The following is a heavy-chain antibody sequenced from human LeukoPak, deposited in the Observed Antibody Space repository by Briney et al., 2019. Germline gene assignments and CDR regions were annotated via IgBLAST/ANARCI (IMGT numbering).Heavy chain of an antibody. J-gene: IGHJ4*02. Sequence: GGSLGLSCAASGFTFSSYWMSWVRQAPGKGLEWVANIKQDGSEKYYVDSVKGRFTISRDNAKNSLYLQMNSLRAEDTAVYYCARTASMIVHYYFDYWGQGTLVTVSS. V-gene: IGHV3-7*01. CDR2: IKQDGSEK. CDR3: ARTASMIVHYYFDY. CDR1: GFTFSSYW. D-gene: IGHD3-22*01.